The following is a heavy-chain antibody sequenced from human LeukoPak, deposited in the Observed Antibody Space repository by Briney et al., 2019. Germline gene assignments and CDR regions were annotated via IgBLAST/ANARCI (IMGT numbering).Heavy chain of an antibody. J-gene: IGHJ6*02. V-gene: IGHV3-33*01. CDR2: IWYDGSNK. CDR3: ARDTREEWYFLLGVYYYYGMDV. CDR1: GFTFSNYG. D-gene: IGHD3-3*01. Sequence: GGSLRLSCAASGFTFSNYGMHWVRQAPGKGLEWVAVIWYDGSNKYYADSVKGRFTISRDNSKNTLYLQMNSLRAEDTAVYYCARDTREEWYFLLGVYYYYGMDVWGQGTTVTVSS.